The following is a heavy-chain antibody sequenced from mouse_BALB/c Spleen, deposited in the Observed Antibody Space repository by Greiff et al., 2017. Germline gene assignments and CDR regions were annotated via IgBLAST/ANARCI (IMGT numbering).Heavy chain of an antibody. D-gene: IGHD2-4*01. J-gene: IGHJ2*01. CDR3: ARSIYYDYDGVGFDY. CDR2: ISSGSSTI. CDR1: GFTFSSFG. V-gene: IGHV5-17*02. Sequence: EVKLVESGGGLVQPGGSRKLSCAASGFTFSSFGMHWVRQAPEKGLEWVAYISSGSSTIYYADTVKGRFTISRDNPKNTLFLQMTSLRSEDTAMYYCARSIYYDYDGVGFDYWGQGTTLTVSS.